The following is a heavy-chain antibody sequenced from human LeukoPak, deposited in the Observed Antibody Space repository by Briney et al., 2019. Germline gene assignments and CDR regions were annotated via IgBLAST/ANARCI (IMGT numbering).Heavy chain of an antibody. CDR2: IKQDGSEK. Sequence: GSLRLSCAASGFTFSSYWMSWVRQAPGKGLEWVANIKQDGSEKYYVDSVKGRFTISRDNAKNSLYLQMNSLRAEDTAVYYCARVATINCSGGSCARYHFDYWGQGTLVTVSS. CDR3: ARVATINCSGGSCARYHFDY. D-gene: IGHD2-15*01. CDR1: GFTFSSYW. V-gene: IGHV3-7*01. J-gene: IGHJ4*02.